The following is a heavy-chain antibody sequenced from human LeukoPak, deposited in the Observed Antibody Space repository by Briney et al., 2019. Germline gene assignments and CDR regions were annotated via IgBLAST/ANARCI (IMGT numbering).Heavy chain of an antibody. Sequence: ASVKVSCKASGYTFTSYGISWVRQAPGQGLEWMGWISAYNGNTKYAQKLQGRVTMTTDTSTSTAYMELRSLRSDDTAVYYCARGGLYCSSTSCHLNNWFDPWGQGTLVTVSS. CDR2: ISAYNGNT. CDR3: ARGGLYCSSTSCHLNNWFDP. D-gene: IGHD2-2*01. V-gene: IGHV1-18*01. CDR1: GYTFTSYG. J-gene: IGHJ5*02.